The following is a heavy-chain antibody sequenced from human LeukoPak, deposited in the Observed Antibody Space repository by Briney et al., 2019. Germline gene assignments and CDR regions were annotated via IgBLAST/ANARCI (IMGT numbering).Heavy chain of an antibody. J-gene: IGHJ4*02. V-gene: IGHV5-51*01. CDR2: IYPGDSDT. D-gene: IGHD2-15*01. CDR1: GYNFTSYW. CDR3: ASGKNLGYCSGGSCYSRWDYFDY. Sequence: GESLKISCKGSGYNFTSYWIGWVRQMPGKGLEWMGIIYPGDSDTRYSPSFQGQVTISADKSISTAYPQWSSLRASDTAMYYCASGKNLGYCSGGSCYSRWDYFDYWGQGTLVTVSS.